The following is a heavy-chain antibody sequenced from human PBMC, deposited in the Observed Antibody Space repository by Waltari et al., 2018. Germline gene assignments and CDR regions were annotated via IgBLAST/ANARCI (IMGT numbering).Heavy chain of an antibody. CDR3: ARSTVVTSRSFYYYMDV. D-gene: IGHD4-17*01. CDR1: GYTFTSYD. J-gene: IGHJ6*03. CDR2: VNPNSGNT. V-gene: IGHV1-8*01. Sequence: QVQLVQSGAEVKKPGASVKVSCKASGYTFTSYDINWVRQATGQGLEWMGWVNPNSGNTGYEQKFQGRVTMTRNTSISTAYMELSSLRSEDTAVYYCARSTVVTSRSFYYYMDVWGKGTTVTVSS.